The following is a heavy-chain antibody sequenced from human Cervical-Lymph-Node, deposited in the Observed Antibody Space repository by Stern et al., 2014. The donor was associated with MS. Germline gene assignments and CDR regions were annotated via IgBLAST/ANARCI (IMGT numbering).Heavy chain of an antibody. CDR3: THLSPAAGIFDF. CDR2: IYWDDDK. CDR1: GFSLSTSGVG. V-gene: IGHV2-5*02. J-gene: IGHJ4*02. Sequence: QVTLRESGPTLVKPTQTLTLTCTFSGFSLSTSGVGVGWIRQPPGKALEWLAIIYWDDDKSYSPPPKSRLTITTDTSKNQVVLTMTNMHPVDTATYFCTHLSPAAGIFDFWGQGTLVTVSS. D-gene: IGHD6-13*01.